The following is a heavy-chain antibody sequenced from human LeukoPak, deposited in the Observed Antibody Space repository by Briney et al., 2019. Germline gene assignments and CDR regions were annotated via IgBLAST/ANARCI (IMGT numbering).Heavy chain of an antibody. Sequence: KPSETLSLTCTVSGRSLNDFYWSWIRQSPGKGLEWIGYSSSSGSTNYHPSLKSRVTISVDTSRNQFSLKVTSLTAADTALYYCARASRLYCGPTSCFYEGFDYWGQGTSATVSS. CDR3: ARASRLYCGPTSCFYEGFDY. CDR2: SSSSGST. D-gene: IGHD2-21*01. V-gene: IGHV4-59*12. J-gene: IGHJ4*02. CDR1: GRSLNDFY.